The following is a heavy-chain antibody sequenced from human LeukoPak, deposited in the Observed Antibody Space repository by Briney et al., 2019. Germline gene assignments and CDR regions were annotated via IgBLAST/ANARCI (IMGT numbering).Heavy chain of an antibody. D-gene: IGHD6-19*01. J-gene: IGHJ4*02. CDR3: AKRARYNSARATDFDS. CDR1: GFTFSNYD. CDR2: IRSTGAGGST. V-gene: IGHV3-23*01. Sequence: AGGSLRLSCAASGFTFSNYDMIWVRQAPGKGLEWVSSIRSTGAGGSTYSADSVKGRFTISRDNSNNLVYLQMNNLRAEDTAEYYCAKRARYNSARATDFDSWGQGTQVTVSS.